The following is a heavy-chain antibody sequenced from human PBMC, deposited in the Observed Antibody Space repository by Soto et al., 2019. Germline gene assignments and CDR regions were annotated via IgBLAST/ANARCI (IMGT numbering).Heavy chain of an antibody. CDR2: IIPIFGTA. J-gene: IGHJ4*02. V-gene: IGHV1-69*01. Sequence: SVKVSCTASGGTFSSYAISWVRQAPGQGLEWMGGIIPIFGTANYAQKFQGRVTITADGSTSTAYMELSSLRSEDTAVYYCARDLRRGVVIPNGMGYWGQGTLVTVSS. D-gene: IGHD3-3*01. CDR3: ARDLRRGVVIPNGMGY. CDR1: GGTFSSYA.